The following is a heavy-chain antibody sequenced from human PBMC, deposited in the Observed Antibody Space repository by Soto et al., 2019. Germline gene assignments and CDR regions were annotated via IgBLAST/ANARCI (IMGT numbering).Heavy chain of an antibody. V-gene: IGHV3-23*01. CDR1: GFTFSSYA. D-gene: IGHD6-13*01. CDR2: ISGSGGST. CDR3: AKVIVAAGTGFWFDP. Sequence: EVPLLESGGGLVQPGGSLRLSCAASGFTFSSYAMSWVRQAPGKGLEWVSAISGSGGSTYYADSVKGRFTISRDNSKNTLYLQMNSLRAEDTAGYYCAKVIVAAGTGFWFDPWGQGTLVTVSS. J-gene: IGHJ5*02.